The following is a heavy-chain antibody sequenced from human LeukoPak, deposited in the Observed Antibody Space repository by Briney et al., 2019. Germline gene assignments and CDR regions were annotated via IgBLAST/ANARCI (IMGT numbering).Heavy chain of an antibody. V-gene: IGHV4-31*03. J-gene: IGHJ4*02. D-gene: IGHD3-10*01. Sequence: SETLSLTCTVSGGSISSGGYYWSWIRQHPGKGLEWIGYIYYSGSTYYNPSLKSRVTIPVDTSKNQFSLKLSSVTAADTAVYYCGCYGSGSTYFDYWGQGTLVTVSS. CDR3: GCYGSGSTYFDY. CDR2: IYYSGST. CDR1: GGSISSGGYY.